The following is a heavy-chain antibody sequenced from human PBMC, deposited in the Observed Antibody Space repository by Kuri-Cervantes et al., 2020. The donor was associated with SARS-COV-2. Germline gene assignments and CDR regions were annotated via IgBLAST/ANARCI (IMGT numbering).Heavy chain of an antibody. CDR1: GGPISSYY. V-gene: IGHV4-59*05. CDR3: ARGLRGLTHDY. J-gene: IGHJ4*02. Sequence: SETLSLTCTVSGGPISSYYWSWIRQPAGKGLEWIGSIYYSGSTYYNPSLKSRVTISVDTSKNQFSLKLSSVTAADTAVYYCARGLRGLTHDYWGQGTLVTVSS. CDR2: IYYSGST. D-gene: IGHD4/OR15-4a*01.